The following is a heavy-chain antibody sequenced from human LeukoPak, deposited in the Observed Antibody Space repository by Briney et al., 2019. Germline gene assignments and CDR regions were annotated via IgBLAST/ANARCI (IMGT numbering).Heavy chain of an antibody. CDR1: GGTFISYA. J-gene: IGHJ4*02. V-gene: IGHV1-69*05. Sequence: SVTVSFKASGGTFISYAISWVRQAPGQGLEWMGGIIPIFGTANYEQKFQGRVTITTDESTSTAYMELSSLRSEDTAVYYCARGPVTGIAARPVHNFDYWGQGTLVTVSS. CDR3: ARGPVTGIAARPVHNFDY. CDR2: IIPIFGTA. D-gene: IGHD6-6*01.